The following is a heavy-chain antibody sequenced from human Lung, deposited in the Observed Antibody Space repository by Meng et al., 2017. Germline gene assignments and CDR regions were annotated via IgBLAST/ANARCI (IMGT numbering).Heavy chain of an antibody. J-gene: IGHJ4*02. CDR3: ARESSVTTYGIDY. V-gene: IGHV3-21*01. CDR1: GFIFSSYS. Sequence: GESLKISCAASGFIFSSYSLNWVRQAPRKGLEWVSSISSSSTYIYYADSVKGRFTISRDNAKNSLSLQMNSLRAEDTTVYYCARESSVTTYGIDYWGQGTLVTVSS. CDR2: ISSSSTYI. D-gene: IGHD4-17*01.